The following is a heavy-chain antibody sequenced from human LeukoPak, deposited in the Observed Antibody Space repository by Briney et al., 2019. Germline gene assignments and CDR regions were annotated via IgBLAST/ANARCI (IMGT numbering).Heavy chain of an antibody. CDR3: AIIVVIPAAPDAFDI. D-gene: IGHD2-2*01. CDR1: GGSFSGYY. CDR2: INHSGST. J-gene: IGHJ3*02. V-gene: IGHV4-34*01. Sequence: SETLSLTCAVYGGSFSGYYWNWIRQPPGKGLEWIGEINHSGSTIYNPSLKSRVTISADTSKNQFSLRLSSVTAADTAVYYCAIIVVIPAAPDAFDIWGQGTMVTVSS.